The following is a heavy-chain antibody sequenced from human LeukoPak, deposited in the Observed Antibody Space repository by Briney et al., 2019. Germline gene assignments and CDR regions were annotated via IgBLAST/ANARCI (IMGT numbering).Heavy chain of an antibody. D-gene: IGHD7-27*01. CDR2: ISYDGSNK. CDR3: AKFTGDWPPRDYFDY. Sequence: PGGSLRLSCAASGFTFSSYAMHWVRQAPGKGLEWVAVISYDGSNKYYADSVKGRFTISRDNSKNTLYLQMNSLRAEDTAVYYCAKFTGDWPPRDYFDYWGQGTLVTVSS. CDR1: GFTFSSYA. J-gene: IGHJ4*02. V-gene: IGHV3-30-3*02.